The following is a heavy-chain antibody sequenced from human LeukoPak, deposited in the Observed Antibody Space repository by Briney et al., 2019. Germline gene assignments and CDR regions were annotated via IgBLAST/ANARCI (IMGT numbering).Heavy chain of an antibody. CDR2: FHPEEAKI. CDR3: ATRSGDFWSGFVN. D-gene: IGHD3-3*01. Sequence: ASVTVSCKVSGNSRSELSIQWVRQAPGKGLEFMGGFHPEEAKIVYSQNFQGRVTMTEDTSTQTAYMELSGLTSDDTAVYYCATRSGDFWSGFVNWGQGTLVTVSS. CDR1: GNSRSELS. V-gene: IGHV1-24*01. J-gene: IGHJ4*02.